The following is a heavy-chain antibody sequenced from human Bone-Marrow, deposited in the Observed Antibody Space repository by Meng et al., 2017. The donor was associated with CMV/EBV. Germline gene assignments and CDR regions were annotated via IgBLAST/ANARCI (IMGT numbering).Heavy chain of an antibody. V-gene: IGHV4-61*01. CDR3: ARDRLGQNFDY. Sequence: SETLSLTCTVSGGSVSSGSYYWSWIRQPPGKGLEWIGYIYYSGSTNYNPSLKSRVTISVDTSKNQFSLKLSSVTAADTAVYYCARDRLGQNFDYWGQVTLVTFSS. CDR1: GGSVSSGSYY. J-gene: IGHJ4*02. CDR2: IYYSGST. D-gene: IGHD3-16*01.